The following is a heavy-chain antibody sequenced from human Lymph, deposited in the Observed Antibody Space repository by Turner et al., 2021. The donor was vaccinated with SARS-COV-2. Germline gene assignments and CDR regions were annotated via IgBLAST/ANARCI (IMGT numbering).Heavy chain of an antibody. CDR1: GFTFSSYA. CDR3: AKDPNWYVLSAVDY. J-gene: IGHJ4*02. D-gene: IGHD1-1*01. CDR2: ISGSGGST. V-gene: IGHV3-23*01. Sequence: EVQLLESGGGLVQPGGSLRLSCAASGFTFSSYAMSWVRQAPGKVLEWVSAISGSGGSTYYADSVKCRFTISRDNSKNTLYLQMNSLRAEDSAVYYCAKDPNWYVLSAVDYWGQGTLVTVSS.